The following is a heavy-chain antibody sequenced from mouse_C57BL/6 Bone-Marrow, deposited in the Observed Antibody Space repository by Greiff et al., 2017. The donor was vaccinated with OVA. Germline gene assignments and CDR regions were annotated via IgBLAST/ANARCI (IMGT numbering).Heavy chain of an antibody. Sequence: VQLKQSGPELVKPGASVKISCKASGYTFTDYYMNWVKQSHGKSLEWIGDINPNNGGTSYNQKFKGKATLTVDKSSSTAYMELRSLTSEDSAVYYCARGEGLRRSDYWGQGTTLTVSS. CDR2: INPNNGGT. CDR3: ARGEGLRRSDY. V-gene: IGHV1-26*01. D-gene: IGHD2-4*01. CDR1: GYTFTDYY. J-gene: IGHJ2*01.